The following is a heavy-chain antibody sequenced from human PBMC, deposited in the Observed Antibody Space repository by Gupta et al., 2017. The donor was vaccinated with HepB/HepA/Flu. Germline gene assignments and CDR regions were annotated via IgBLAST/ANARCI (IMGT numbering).Heavy chain of an antibody. D-gene: IGHD6-13*01. Sequence: QVQLAQSGAEVKKPGASVKVSCKASGYTFTSYGISWVRQAPGQGLEWMGWISAYNGNTNYAKKLQGRVTMTTDTSTSTAYMELRSLRSDDTAVYDCARDRIFINRRIVAAGIDYWGQGTLVTVSS. V-gene: IGHV1-18*01. CDR3: ARDRIFINRRIVAAGIDY. CDR2: ISAYNGNT. J-gene: IGHJ4*02. CDR1: GYTFTSYG.